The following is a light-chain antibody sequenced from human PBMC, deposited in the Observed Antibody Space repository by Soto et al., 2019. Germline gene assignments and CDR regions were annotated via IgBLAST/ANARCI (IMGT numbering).Light chain of an antibody. CDR1: SSDVGAYNY. J-gene: IGLJ1*01. CDR2: GVT. V-gene: IGLV2-14*01. CDR3: SSYTTDYFYV. Sequence: QSALTQPASVSGSPGQSITISCTGSSSDVGAYNYVSWYQQHPGKAPKLIIHGVTNRPSGVSNRFSGSKSDYTAPLTISGLQAEDEADYYCSSYTTDYFYVFGTGTKVTVL.